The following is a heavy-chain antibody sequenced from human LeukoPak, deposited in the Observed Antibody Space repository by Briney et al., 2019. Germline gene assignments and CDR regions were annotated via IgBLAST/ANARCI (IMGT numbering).Heavy chain of an antibody. CDR1: GFTFSSYG. Sequence: GRSLRLSCAASGFTFSSYGMHWIRQAPGKGLEWVAVISYDGSNKYYADSVKGRFTISSDNSKNTLYLQMNSLRAEDTAVYYCAKARSGGYNWFDPWGQGTLVTVSS. CDR3: AKARSGGYNWFDP. V-gene: IGHV3-30*18. D-gene: IGHD3-3*01. CDR2: ISYDGSNK. J-gene: IGHJ5*02.